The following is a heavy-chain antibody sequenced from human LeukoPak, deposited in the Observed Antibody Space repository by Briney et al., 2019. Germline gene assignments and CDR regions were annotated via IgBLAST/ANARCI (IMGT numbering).Heavy chain of an antibody. CDR3: ARIGYYYDGSGAQRPPSRWAFDI. CDR2: IYPGDSDT. D-gene: IGHD3-22*01. V-gene: IGHV5-51*01. Sequence: GESLKISCKGSGYSFTSYWIGWVRQMPGKGLEWMGIIYPGDSDTRYSPSFQGQVTISADKSISTAYLQWSSLKASDTAMYYCARIGYYYDGSGAQRPPSRWAFDIWGQGTMVTVSS. J-gene: IGHJ3*02. CDR1: GYSFTSYW.